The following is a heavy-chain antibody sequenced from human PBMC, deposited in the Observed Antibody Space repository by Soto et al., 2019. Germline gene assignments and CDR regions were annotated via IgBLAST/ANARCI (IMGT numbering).Heavy chain of an antibody. CDR3: VKKFDDRRTTFWFDT. CDR2: IRNTIDDT. Sequence: EVQLLESGGDLVQPGGSLRLSCAASGFTFSNYGMTWVRQAPGKGLEWLSTIRNTIDDTYYADSVEGRFTISRDNSKNTLYLQMNDLRAEDTAMYYCVKKFDDRRTTFWFDTWGQGTLVTVSS. D-gene: IGHD4-17*01. J-gene: IGHJ5*02. V-gene: IGHV3-23*01. CDR1: GFTFSNYG.